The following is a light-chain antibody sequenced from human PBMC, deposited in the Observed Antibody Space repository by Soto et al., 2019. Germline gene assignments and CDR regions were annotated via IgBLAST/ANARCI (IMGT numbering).Light chain of an antibody. CDR1: QSISSW. CDR2: ATS. V-gene: IGKV1-12*01. CDR3: QQTHSLPLS. Sequence: GDRVTITCRASQSISSWLAWYQQKPGKVPKLLIYATSSLHSGVPSRFSGSGSGTDFTLSISSLQPEDFATYYCQQTHSLPLSFGPGTKVDIK. J-gene: IGKJ3*01.